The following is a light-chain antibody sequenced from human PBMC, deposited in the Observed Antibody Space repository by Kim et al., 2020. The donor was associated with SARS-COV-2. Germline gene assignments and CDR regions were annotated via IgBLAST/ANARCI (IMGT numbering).Light chain of an antibody. Sequence: ALAPTVRITGQGDGLRSSYASWYQQKPGQAPILVISGKNNRPSGLPARFSGSSSGNTAPLTIPGAQAEDQADYYCNPRDSSGKHVVFGGGTQLTVL. J-gene: IGLJ2*01. V-gene: IGLV3-19*01. CDR2: GKN. CDR3: NPRDSSGKHVV. CDR1: GLRSSY.